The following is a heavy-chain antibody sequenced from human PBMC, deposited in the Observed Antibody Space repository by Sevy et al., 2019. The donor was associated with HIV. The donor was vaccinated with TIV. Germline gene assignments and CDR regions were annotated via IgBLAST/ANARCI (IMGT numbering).Heavy chain of an antibody. CDR3: AKWSELPSSPFDY. J-gene: IGHJ4*02. CDR2: ISGSGGST. CDR1: GFTFSNYA. V-gene: IGHV3-23*01. D-gene: IGHD1-26*01. Sequence: GGSLRLSCAASGFTFSNYAMSWVRQAPGKGLEWVSAISGSGGSTYYADSVKGRLTISRDNSKNTLFLQMNSLRAEDTAVYFCAKWSELPSSPFDYRGQGTLVTVSS.